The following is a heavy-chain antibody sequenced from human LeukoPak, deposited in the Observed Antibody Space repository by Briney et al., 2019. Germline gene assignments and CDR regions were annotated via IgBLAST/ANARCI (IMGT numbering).Heavy chain of an antibody. CDR2: ISSSGGTM. CDR1: GFTFSNYE. CDR3: AGVAYCAGDCHHMDS. V-gene: IGHV3-48*03. Sequence: TGGSLRLSCAASGFTFSNYEMNWVRQAPGKGLEWVSYISSSGGTMYYADSVKGRFTISRDNAKNSLYLQMNSLRAEDTAVYYCAGVAYCAGDCHHMDSWGQGTLVTVSS. J-gene: IGHJ4*02. D-gene: IGHD2-21*02.